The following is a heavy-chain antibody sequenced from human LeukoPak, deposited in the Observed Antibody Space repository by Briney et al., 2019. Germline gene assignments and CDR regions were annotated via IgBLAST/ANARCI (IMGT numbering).Heavy chain of an antibody. Sequence: SETLSLTCTVSGDSISSYYWNWIRQPPGKGLEWIGYLSYSGSTNYNPSLRNRVTISVDTSKNQFSLKLSSVTAADTAVYYCARVPALRVVTTPTYFDFWGQGTLVTVSS. CDR1: GDSISSYY. CDR2: LSYSGST. V-gene: IGHV4-59*01. J-gene: IGHJ4*02. D-gene: IGHD2-21*02. CDR3: ARVPALRVVTTPTYFDF.